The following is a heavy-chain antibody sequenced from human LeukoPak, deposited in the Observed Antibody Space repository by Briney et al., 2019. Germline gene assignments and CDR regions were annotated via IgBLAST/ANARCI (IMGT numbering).Heavy chain of an antibody. J-gene: IGHJ5*01. CDR3: ANDLPGKVWFDS. CDR2: ISGSGTST. V-gene: IGHV3-23*01. Sequence: GGSLRLSCAASGFSFSNYAMTWARQAPGKGLEWVSSISGSGTSTYYADSVKGRFTISRDNSKNTVYLQMNSLRVEDTAVYYCANDLPGKVWFDSWGQGTLVIVSS. D-gene: IGHD1-14*01. CDR1: GFSFSNYA.